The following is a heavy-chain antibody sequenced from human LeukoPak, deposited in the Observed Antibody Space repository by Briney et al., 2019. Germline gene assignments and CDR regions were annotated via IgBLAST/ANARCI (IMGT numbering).Heavy chain of an antibody. Sequence: GGSLRLSCAASGFIFTDYGMHWVRQAPGKGLEWLTFIRYDGSDKYYADSVKGRFTISRDNSKNTLYLQMNSLGAEDTAVYYCARSPISSWGIDYWGQGTLVTVSS. D-gene: IGHD6-13*01. CDR3: ARSPISSWGIDY. CDR2: IRYDGSDK. CDR1: GFIFTDYG. V-gene: IGHV3-30*02. J-gene: IGHJ4*02.